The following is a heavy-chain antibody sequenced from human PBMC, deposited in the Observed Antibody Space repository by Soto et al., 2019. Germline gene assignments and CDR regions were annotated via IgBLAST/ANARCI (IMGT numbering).Heavy chain of an antibody. J-gene: IGHJ4*02. Sequence: QVQFVQSGAEVKNPGASVEVSCTASGYNFTTFAVHWVRQAPGQSLEWMGWINPGNGNTKYSRKFEGRVTITRDTSVTTAYMALSSLTSADTAVYYCTRGGPLVSNFDWILGGDFWGQGTRVTVSS. CDR3: TRGGPLVSNFDWILGGDF. CDR1: GYNFTTFA. CDR2: INPGNGNT. D-gene: IGHD3-9*01. V-gene: IGHV1-3*01.